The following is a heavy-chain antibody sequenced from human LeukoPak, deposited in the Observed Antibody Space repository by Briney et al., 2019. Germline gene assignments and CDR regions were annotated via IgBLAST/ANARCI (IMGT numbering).Heavy chain of an antibody. CDR3: ARDRNPYPTIFGVATRAHYFDY. CDR1: GFTFSSYW. Sequence: GGSLRLSCAASGFTFSSYWMSWVRQAPGKGLEWVANIKQDGSEKYYVDSVKGRFTISRDNAKNSLYLQMNSLRAEDTAVYYCARDRNPYPTIFGVATRAHYFDYWGQGTLVTVSS. CDR2: IKQDGSEK. D-gene: IGHD3-3*01. V-gene: IGHV3-7*01. J-gene: IGHJ4*02.